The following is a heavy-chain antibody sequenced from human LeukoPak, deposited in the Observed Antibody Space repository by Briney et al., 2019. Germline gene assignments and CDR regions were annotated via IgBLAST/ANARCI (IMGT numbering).Heavy chain of an antibody. CDR1: GFTFSSYG. V-gene: IGHV3-30*18. Sequence: PGGSLRLSCAASGFTFSSYGMHWVRQAPGKGLEWVAVISYDGSNKYYADSVKGRFTISRDNSKSTLYLQMNSLRAEDTAVYYCAKDAHPSRWSSGYYYFDYWGQGTLVTVSS. D-gene: IGHD3-22*01. CDR2: ISYDGSNK. J-gene: IGHJ4*02. CDR3: AKDAHPSRWSSGYYYFDY.